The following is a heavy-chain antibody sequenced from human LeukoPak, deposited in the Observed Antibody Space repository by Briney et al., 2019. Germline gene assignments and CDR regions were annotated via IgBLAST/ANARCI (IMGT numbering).Heavy chain of an antibody. CDR1: GYTFTGYY. J-gene: IGHJ3*02. Sequence: GASVKVSCKASGYTFTGYYMHWVRQAPGQGLEWMGWINPNSGGTNYAQKFQGSVTMTRDTSISTAYMELSRLRSDDTAVYYCARAFVYCSGGSCENTNAFDIWGQGTMVTVSS. D-gene: IGHD2-15*01. CDR3: ARAFVYCSGGSCENTNAFDI. CDR2: INPNSGGT. V-gene: IGHV1-2*02.